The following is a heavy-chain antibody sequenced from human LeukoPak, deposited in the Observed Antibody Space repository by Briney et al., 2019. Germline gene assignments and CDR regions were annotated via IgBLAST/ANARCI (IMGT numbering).Heavy chain of an antibody. J-gene: IGHJ4*02. CDR1: GYTFTRYY. D-gene: IGHD6-6*01. CDR2: INPNSGGT. Sequence: ASVKVSCKASGYTFTRYYMHWVRQAPGQGLEWMGWINPNSGGTNYAQKFQGRVTMTRDTSISTAYMELSRLRSDDTAVYYCARDLSIAARRVPTGYWGQGTLVTVSS. CDR3: ARDLSIAARRVPTGY. V-gene: IGHV1-2*02.